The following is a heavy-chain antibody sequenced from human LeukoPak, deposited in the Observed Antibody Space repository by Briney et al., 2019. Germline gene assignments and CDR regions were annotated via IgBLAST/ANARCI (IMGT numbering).Heavy chain of an antibody. D-gene: IGHD3-22*01. V-gene: IGHV1-24*01. Sequence: ASVKVSCKVSGYTLTELSMHWVRQAPGKGLEWMGGFDPEDGETVYAQKFQGRVTMTEDTSTDTAYMELSSLRSEDTAVYYCATASYYDSSGYYPRFDYWGQGTLVTVSS. CDR1: GYTLTELS. J-gene: IGHJ4*02. CDR2: FDPEDGET. CDR3: ATASYYDSSGYYPRFDY.